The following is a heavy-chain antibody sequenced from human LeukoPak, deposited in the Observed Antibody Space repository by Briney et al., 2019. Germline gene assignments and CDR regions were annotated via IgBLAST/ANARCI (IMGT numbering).Heavy chain of an antibody. CDR2: INDSGST. CDR1: GGSFSGYY. Sequence: SETLSLTCAVYGGSFSGYYWSWIRQSPGKGLEWIGEINDSGSTNYNPSLKSRVTMSVDPSMNQFSLQLSSVTAADTAIYYCARQGTTQVATFDSWGQGTLVIVSS. V-gene: IGHV4-34*01. D-gene: IGHD1-7*01. CDR3: ARQGTTQVATFDS. J-gene: IGHJ4*02.